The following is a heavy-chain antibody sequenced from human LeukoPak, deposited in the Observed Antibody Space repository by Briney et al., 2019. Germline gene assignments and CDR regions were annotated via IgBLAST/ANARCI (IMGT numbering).Heavy chain of an antibody. V-gene: IGHV1-69*13. Sequence: ASVKVSCKASGGTFSSYAISWVRQAPGQGLECMGGIIPIFGTANYAQKFQGRVTITADESTSTAYMELSSLRSEDTAVYYCARGTNGLRLLQVDYWGQGTLVTVSS. CDR3: ARGTNGLRLLQVDY. D-gene: IGHD2-8*01. CDR2: IIPIFGTA. CDR1: GGTFSSYA. J-gene: IGHJ4*02.